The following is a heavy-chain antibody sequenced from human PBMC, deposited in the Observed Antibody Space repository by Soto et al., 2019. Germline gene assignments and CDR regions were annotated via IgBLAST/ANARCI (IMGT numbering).Heavy chain of an antibody. CDR2: ISGSGGST. D-gene: IGHD2-8*02. Sequence: PGGSLRLSCAASGFTFSSYAMSWVRQAPGKGLEWVSAISGSGGSTYYADSVKVRFTISRDNSKNTLYLQMNSLSAEDTAVYYYAKAFWSAHSNLFVPLGQGTLVTVSS. J-gene: IGHJ5*02. CDR1: GFTFSSYA. V-gene: IGHV3-23*01. CDR3: AKAFWSAHSNLFVP.